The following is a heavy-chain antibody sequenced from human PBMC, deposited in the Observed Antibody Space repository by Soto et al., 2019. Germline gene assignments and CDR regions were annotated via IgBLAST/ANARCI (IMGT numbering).Heavy chain of an antibody. CDR2: VFYTGST. CDR1: GGSINSNNYY. D-gene: IGHD4-17*01. J-gene: IGHJ4*02. Sequence: QLQLQESGPRLVKASETLSLTCTVSGGSINSNNYYWGWIRQAPGKGLEWIGNVFYTGSTFYDPSLESRVVISIDMSKTQFSLTLNSVAAADTAVYYCASAVRLRWGFDSWGQGALVTVSS. CDR3: ASAVRLRWGFDS. V-gene: IGHV4-39*01.